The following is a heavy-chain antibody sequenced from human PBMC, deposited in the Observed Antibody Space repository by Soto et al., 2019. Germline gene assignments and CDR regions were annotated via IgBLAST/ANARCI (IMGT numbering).Heavy chain of an antibody. CDR3: ARGVIGYYGGNWYNLLDP. Sequence: PSETLSLTCSVSGGSISTYYWSWVRQTPGKGLEWIGYIYYTGTTKYNPSLKSRVTISVDTSNHQFSLKLRSVSAADTAVYYCARGVIGYYGGNWYNLLDPWGQGTLVTVSS. CDR2: IYYTGTT. J-gene: IGHJ5*02. V-gene: IGHV4-59*01. CDR1: GGSISTYY. D-gene: IGHD6-13*01.